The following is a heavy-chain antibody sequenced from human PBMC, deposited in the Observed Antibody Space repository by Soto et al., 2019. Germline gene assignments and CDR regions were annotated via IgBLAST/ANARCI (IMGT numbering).Heavy chain of an antibody. V-gene: IGHV4-34*01. D-gene: IGHD3-3*01. CDR3: ARVRTQYAGLDF. CDR1: GGSFSGYY. CDR2: INHSGST. Sequence: SETLSLTCAVYGGSFSGYYWSWIRQPPGKGLEWIGEINHSGSTNYNPSLKSRVTISVDTSKNQFSLKLRSVTAADTAVYYCARVRTQYAGLDFWGQGSLVTVSS. J-gene: IGHJ4*02.